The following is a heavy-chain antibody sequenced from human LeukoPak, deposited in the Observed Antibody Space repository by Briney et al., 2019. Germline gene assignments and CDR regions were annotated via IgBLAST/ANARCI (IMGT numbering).Heavy chain of an antibody. D-gene: IGHD2-15*01. CDR1: GYTFTNYG. CDR3: ATLAPDCSGGSCYSARFDP. Sequence: ASVKVSCKASGYTFTNYGIHWLRQAPGQRLEWMGWINAGTGHTKYSQEFQGRVTMTEDTSTDTAYMELSSLRSEDTAVYYCATLAPDCSGGSCYSARFDPWGQGTLVTVSS. CDR2: INAGTGHT. J-gene: IGHJ5*02. V-gene: IGHV1-3*03.